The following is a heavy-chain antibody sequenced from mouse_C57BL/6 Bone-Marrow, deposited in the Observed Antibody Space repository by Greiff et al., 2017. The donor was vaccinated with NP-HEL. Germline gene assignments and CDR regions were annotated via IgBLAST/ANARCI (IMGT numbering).Heavy chain of an antibody. V-gene: IGHV1-18*01. CDR3: EREGDRTAMDY. D-gene: IGHD3-3*01. CDR2: INPNNGGT. J-gene: IGHJ4*01. Sequence: EVQLQQSGPELVKPGASVKIPCKASGYTFTDYYMDWVKQSHGKSLEWIGDINPNNGGTIYNQKFKGKATLTVDKSSSTAYMELRSLTSEDAAVYYCEREGDRTAMDYWGQGTSVTVSS. CDR1: GYTFTDYY.